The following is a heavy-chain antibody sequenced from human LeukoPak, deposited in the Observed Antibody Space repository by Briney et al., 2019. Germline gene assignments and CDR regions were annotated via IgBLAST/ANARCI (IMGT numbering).Heavy chain of an antibody. J-gene: IGHJ5*02. D-gene: IGHD4-17*01. CDR2: INPSGGST. CDR3: ARDALPGFYGDYRPWFDP. CDR1: GYTFTSYY. Sequence: ASVKVSCKASGYTFTSYYMHWLRQAPGQGLEWTGIINPSGGSTSYAQKFQGRVTITRHTSTSTVYMELSSLRSEDTAVYYCARDALPGFYGDYRPWFDPWGQGTLVTVSS. V-gene: IGHV1-46*03.